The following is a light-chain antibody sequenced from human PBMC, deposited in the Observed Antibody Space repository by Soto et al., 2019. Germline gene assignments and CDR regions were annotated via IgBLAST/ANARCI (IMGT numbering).Light chain of an antibody. CDR2: AAS. V-gene: IGKV1-39*01. CDR3: QQSYSIPYT. J-gene: IGKJ2*01. Sequence: DIKLPHSPSPRSRSLGDKFTITSRPSQSISTFLNWYQQKPGKAPNLLIFAASTLQSGVTTRFSGSGSGTDFTLTISSLQPEDFATYYCQQSYSIPYTFGQGTKVDIK. CDR1: QSISTF.